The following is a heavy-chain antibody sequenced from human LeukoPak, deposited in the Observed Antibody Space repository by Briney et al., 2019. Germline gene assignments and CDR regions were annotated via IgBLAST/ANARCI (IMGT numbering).Heavy chain of an antibody. D-gene: IGHD1-1*01. J-gene: IGHJ5*02. CDR1: GGTFSSYA. CDR2: IIPILGIA. Sequence: GASVKVSCKASGGTFSSYAISWVRQAPGQGLEWMGRIIPILGIANYAQKFQGRVTITADKSTSTAYMELSSLRSEDTAVYYCARFTHQLERLGGDWFDPWGQGTLVTVSS. CDR3: ARFTHQLERLGGDWFDP. V-gene: IGHV1-69*04.